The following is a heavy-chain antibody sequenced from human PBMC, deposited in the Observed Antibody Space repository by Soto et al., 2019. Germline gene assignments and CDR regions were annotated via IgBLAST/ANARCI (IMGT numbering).Heavy chain of an antibody. J-gene: IGHJ4*02. Sequence: SVKVSCKASGGTFSSYAISWVRQAPGQGLEWMGGIIPFFGTANYAQKFQGRVTITADKSTSTAYMELSSLRSEDTAVYYCARGAVPLYPTPANCFDFWGQGTLVTVSS. V-gene: IGHV1-69*06. CDR1: GGTFSSYA. D-gene: IGHD1-1*01. CDR3: ARGAVPLYPTPANCFDF. CDR2: IIPFFGTA.